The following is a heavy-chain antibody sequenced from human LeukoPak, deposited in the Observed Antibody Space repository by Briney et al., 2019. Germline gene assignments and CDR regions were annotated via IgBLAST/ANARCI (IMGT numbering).Heavy chain of an antibody. D-gene: IGHD5-24*01. J-gene: IGHJ6*02. Sequence: PGGSLRLSCAASGFTFSNYWMSWVRQAPGKGLEWVSSISSSSTYIYYADSVKGRFTISRDNAKNSLYLQMNSLRAEDTAVYYCARDKGGDSPYGMDVWGQGTTVTVSS. CDR2: ISSSSTYI. CDR3: ARDKGGDSPYGMDV. CDR1: GFTFSNYW. V-gene: IGHV3-21*01.